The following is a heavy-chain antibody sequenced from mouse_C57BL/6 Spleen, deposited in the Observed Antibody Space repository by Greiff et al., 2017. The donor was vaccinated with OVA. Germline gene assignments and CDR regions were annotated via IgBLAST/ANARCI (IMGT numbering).Heavy chain of an antibody. CDR3: AITYTY. D-gene: IGHD5-1*01. V-gene: IGHV1-82*01. J-gene: IGHJ3*01. CDR2: IYPGDGDT. Sequence: VQLQQSGPELVKPGASVKISCKASGYAFSSSWINWVKQRPGKGLEWIGRIYPGDGDTNYNGKFKGKATLTADKSSSTAYMQLSSLTSEDSAVYFCAITYTYWGQGTLVTVSA. CDR1: GYAFSSSW.